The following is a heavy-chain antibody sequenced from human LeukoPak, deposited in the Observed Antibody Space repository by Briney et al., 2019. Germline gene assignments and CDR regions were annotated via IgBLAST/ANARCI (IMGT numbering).Heavy chain of an antibody. CDR1: GFTFSTYA. CDR2: IRGSGGNT. D-gene: IGHD6-6*01. Sequence: PGGSLRLSCAASGFTFSTYAMSWVRQAPGKGLEWVSAIRGSGGNTYYADSVKGRFTISGDNSKNTLYLQMNSLRADDTAVYYCAKDRQQLAFDYWGQGTLVTVSS. V-gene: IGHV3-23*01. CDR3: AKDRQQLAFDY. J-gene: IGHJ4*02.